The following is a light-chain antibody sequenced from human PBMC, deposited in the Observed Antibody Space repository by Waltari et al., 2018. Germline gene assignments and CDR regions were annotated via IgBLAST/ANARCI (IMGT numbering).Light chain of an antibody. CDR3: QQYGHSPPFT. CDR2: GVS. Sequence: IVLTQSPGTLSLSPGERAPLSCRASQSVSSSDLAWYQQRPGQAPRLLIYGVSKRATGSPDRFSGSGSGTDFTLTISRLEPEDLAVYYCQQYGHSPPFTFGQGTKLEI. J-gene: IGKJ2*01. V-gene: IGKV3-20*01. CDR1: QSVSSSD.